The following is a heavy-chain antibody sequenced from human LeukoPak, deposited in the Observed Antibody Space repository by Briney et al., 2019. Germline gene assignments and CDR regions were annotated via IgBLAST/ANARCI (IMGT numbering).Heavy chain of an antibody. V-gene: IGHV3-33*08. Sequence: GGSLRLSCAASGFTFSSYAMHWVRQAPGKGLEWVAVIWYDGSNKYYADSVKGRFTISRDNSKNTLYLQMNSLRAEDTAVYYCARDRYYDSSGYLKYYFDYWGQGTLVTVSS. CDR1: GFTFSSYA. D-gene: IGHD3-22*01. CDR3: ARDRYYDSSGYLKYYFDY. J-gene: IGHJ4*02. CDR2: IWYDGSNK.